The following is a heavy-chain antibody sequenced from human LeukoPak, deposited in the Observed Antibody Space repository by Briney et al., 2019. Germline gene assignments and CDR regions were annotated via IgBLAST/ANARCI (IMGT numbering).Heavy chain of an antibody. CDR1: GGSISSSNW. CDR2: IYHSGSI. CDR3: ARDFIDYYDSSGYYWSRSFYGMDV. Sequence: SETLSLTCAVSGGSISSSNWWSWVRQPPGKGLEWIGEIYHSGSINYNPSLKSRVTISVDKSKNQFSLKLSSVTAADTAVYYCARDFIDYYDSSGYYWSRSFYGMDVWGQGTTVTVSS. J-gene: IGHJ6*02. D-gene: IGHD3-22*01. V-gene: IGHV4-4*02.